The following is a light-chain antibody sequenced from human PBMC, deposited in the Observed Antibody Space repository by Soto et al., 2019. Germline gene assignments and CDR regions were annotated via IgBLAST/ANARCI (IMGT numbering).Light chain of an antibody. V-gene: IGKV3-20*01. J-gene: IGKJ1*01. CDR1: QSVRSY. CDR3: QQYGSSPRT. Sequence: EIVLTQSPATLSLSPGERATLSCRASQSVRSYLGWYQQKPGQAPRLLIYDASTRVTGIPDRFSGSGSGTDFTLTISRLEPEDFAVYYCQQYGSSPRTFGQGTKVDIK. CDR2: DAS.